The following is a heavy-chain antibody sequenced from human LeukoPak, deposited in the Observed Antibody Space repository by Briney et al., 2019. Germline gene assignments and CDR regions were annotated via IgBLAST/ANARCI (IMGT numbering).Heavy chain of an antibody. Sequence: PSETLSLTCTVSAYSISSGYFWGWIRQPPGQGPEWIGSIFHSGSVDYNPSLQSRVTISVDTSTNRFSLKLTSVTAADTALYYCARVVASTSIDSWGQGTLVTVSS. J-gene: IGHJ4*02. CDR1: AYSISSGYF. V-gene: IGHV4-38-2*02. CDR2: IFHSGSV. D-gene: IGHD2-15*01. CDR3: ARVVASTSIDS.